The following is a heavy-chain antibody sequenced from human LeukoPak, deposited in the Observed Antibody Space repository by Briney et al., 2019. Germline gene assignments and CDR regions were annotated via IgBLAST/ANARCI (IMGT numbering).Heavy chain of an antibody. V-gene: IGHV3-23*01. CDR2: ISGRGDTT. CDR1: GFTFSSYA. CDR3: AKGNGDYAIHPDS. D-gene: IGHD4-17*01. J-gene: IGHJ4*02. Sequence: PAGSLRLSCGGSGFTFSSYAMSWVRQAPGKGLEWFSGISGRGDTTYYADSVKGRFTISRDNSKNTLYLQMNSLRVEDTAVYFCAKGNGDYAIHPDSWGQGTLVTVSS.